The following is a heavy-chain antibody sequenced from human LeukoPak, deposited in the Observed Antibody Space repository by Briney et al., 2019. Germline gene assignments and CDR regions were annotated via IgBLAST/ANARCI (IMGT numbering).Heavy chain of an antibody. CDR2: FSSSSSYI. D-gene: IGHD3-22*01. J-gene: IGHJ6*02. Sequence: PGGSLRLSCAASGFTFSSYSMNWFRQAPGKGLEWVSSFSSSSSYIYYADSVKGRFTISRDNAKNSLYLQMNSLRAEDTAVYYCARGSGYDYYYGMDVWGQGTTVTVSS. CDR1: GFTFSSYS. V-gene: IGHV3-21*01. CDR3: ARGSGYDYYYGMDV.